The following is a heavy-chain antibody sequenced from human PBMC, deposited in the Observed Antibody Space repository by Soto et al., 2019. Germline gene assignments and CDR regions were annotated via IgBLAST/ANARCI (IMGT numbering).Heavy chain of an antibody. J-gene: IGHJ6*02. V-gene: IGHV1-2*04. D-gene: IGHD2-8*01. CDR2: INPKSGGT. CDR3: ARGDSTDCSNGVCSFFYNHDMDV. Sequence: QVQLVQSGAEVKKPGASVKVSCKASGYSFTDYHIHWVRQAPGQGLEWLGRINPKSGGTSTAQKFQGWVTMTTETSISTSSMELTRLTSDVTAIYYCARGDSTDCSNGVCSFFYNHDMDVWGQGTTVTVSS. CDR1: GYSFTDYH.